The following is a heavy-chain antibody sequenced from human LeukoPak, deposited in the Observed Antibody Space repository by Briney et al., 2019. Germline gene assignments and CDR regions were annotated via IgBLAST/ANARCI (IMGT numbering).Heavy chain of an antibody. Sequence: SETLSLTRTVSGGSISSYYWSWIRQPPGKGLEWIGYIYYSGSTNYNPSLKSRVTISVDTSKDQFSLKLSSVTAADTAVYYCARVSGYEAYFDYWGQGTLVTVSS. D-gene: IGHD3-22*01. CDR2: IYYSGST. CDR1: GGSISSYY. J-gene: IGHJ4*02. V-gene: IGHV4-59*01. CDR3: ARVSGYEAYFDY.